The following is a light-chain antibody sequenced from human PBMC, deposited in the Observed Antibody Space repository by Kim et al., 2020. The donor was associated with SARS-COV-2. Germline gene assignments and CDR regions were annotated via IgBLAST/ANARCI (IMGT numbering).Light chain of an antibody. Sequence: EIVLTQSPGTLSLSPGERATLSCRASQSVSSSYLAWYQQKPGQAPRLLIYGASSRATGIPDRFSGSGSGTDFTLTISRLEPEDFAVYYCQQYGSSPLTFCGGTTVDIK. V-gene: IGKV3-20*01. CDR2: GAS. J-gene: IGKJ4*01. CDR1: QSVSSSY. CDR3: QQYGSSPLT.